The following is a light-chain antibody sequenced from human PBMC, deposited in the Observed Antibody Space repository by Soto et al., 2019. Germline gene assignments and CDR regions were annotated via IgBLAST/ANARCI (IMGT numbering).Light chain of an antibody. CDR1: QSVSNA. V-gene: IGKV3-15*01. J-gene: IGKJ1*01. Sequence: ILMTQSPATLSVSPGERATLSCRARQSVSNALAWYQQKPGQAPRLLIYDASTRATGIPARFSGSGSGTEFTLTISGLQSEDFAVYYCQQYNYWPPWTFGQGTKVEIK. CDR3: QQYNYWPPWT. CDR2: DAS.